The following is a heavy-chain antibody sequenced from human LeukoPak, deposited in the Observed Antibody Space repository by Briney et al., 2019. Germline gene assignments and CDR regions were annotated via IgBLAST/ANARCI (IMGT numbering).Heavy chain of an antibody. CDR3: ARDLGDDPAFDI. CDR1: GGSINSGAHY. Sequence: PSETLSLTCTVSGGSINSGAHYWSWVRQPPGKGLEWIGYISYSGSTYYNPSLKSRVTISVDTSKNQFSLKLSSVTAADTAVYYCARDLGDDPAFDIWGQGTMVTVSS. CDR2: ISYSGST. J-gene: IGHJ3*02. V-gene: IGHV4-30-4*01. D-gene: IGHD4-17*01.